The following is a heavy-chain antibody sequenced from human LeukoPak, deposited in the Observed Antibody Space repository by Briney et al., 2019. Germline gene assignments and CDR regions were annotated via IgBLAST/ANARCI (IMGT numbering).Heavy chain of an antibody. CDR3: AKDGRYYDSSGSYFDY. D-gene: IGHD3-22*01. J-gene: IGHJ4*02. V-gene: IGHV3-30*18. CDR2: ISYDGSNK. Sequence: PGRSLRLSCAASGFTFSSYGMHWVRQAPGKGLEWVAVISYDGSNKYYVDSVKGRFTISRDNSKNSLYLQMNSLRTEDTALYYCAKDGRYYDSSGSYFDYWGQGTLVTVSS. CDR1: GFTFSSYG.